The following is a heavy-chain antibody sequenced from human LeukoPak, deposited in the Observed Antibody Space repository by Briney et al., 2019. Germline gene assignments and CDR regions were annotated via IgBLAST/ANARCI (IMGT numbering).Heavy chain of an antibody. CDR1: GFTFSSYG. V-gene: IGHV3-30*02. J-gene: IGHJ6*02. Sequence: GGSLRLSCAASGFTFSSYGMHWVRQAPGKGLEWVAFIRYDGSKKYYADSVKGRFTISRDNSKNTLYLQMNSLRAEDTAVYSCAKDSRYSSGWDYHYYYYGMDVWGQGTTVTVSS. CDR2: IRYDGSKK. CDR3: AKDSRYSSGWDYHYYYYGMDV. D-gene: IGHD6-19*01.